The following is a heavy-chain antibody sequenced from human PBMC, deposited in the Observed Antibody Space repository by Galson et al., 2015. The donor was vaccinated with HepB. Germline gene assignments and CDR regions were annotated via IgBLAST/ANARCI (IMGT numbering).Heavy chain of an antibody. Sequence: SLRLSCAASGFTFSGYGMHWVRQAPGKGLEWGAVISYDGSNKYYADSVKVRFTISRDNYKNTLYLQMNSLRAEDTAVYYCAHDAFDIWGQGTMVTVSS. CDR1: GFTFSGYG. CDR2: ISYDGSNK. V-gene: IGHV3-30*18. CDR3: AHDAFDI. J-gene: IGHJ3*02.